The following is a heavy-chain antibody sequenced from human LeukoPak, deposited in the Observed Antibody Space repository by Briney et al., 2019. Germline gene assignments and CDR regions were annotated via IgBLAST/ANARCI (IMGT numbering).Heavy chain of an antibody. CDR2: IYNDDRT. V-gene: IGHV3-53*01. CDR1: GFIVSTNY. D-gene: IGHD6-13*01. J-gene: IGHJ3*02. Sequence: GGSPRLSCAASGFIVSTNYMGWVRQAPGKGLEWVSVIYNDDRTYFADSVKGRFAISRDNSKNTLYLQMNSLRAEDTAVYYCAKDRGMYSSDAFDIWGQGTMVTVSS. CDR3: AKDRGMYSSDAFDI.